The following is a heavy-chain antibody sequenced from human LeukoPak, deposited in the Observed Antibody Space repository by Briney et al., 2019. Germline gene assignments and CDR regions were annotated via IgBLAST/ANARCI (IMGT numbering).Heavy chain of an antibody. D-gene: IGHD3-22*01. CDR3: ARKSGSSGYPFDY. V-gene: IGHV3-48*01. CDR2: ITTSSSAI. CDR1: GFSFSSYS. J-gene: IGHJ4*02. Sequence: QPGGSLRLSCAASGFSFSSYSMTWVRQAPGKGREWVSYITTSSSAIYYAYSVKGRFTISRDNAKNSLYLQMNSLRAEDTAVYYCARKSGSSGYPFDYWGQGTVVTVSS.